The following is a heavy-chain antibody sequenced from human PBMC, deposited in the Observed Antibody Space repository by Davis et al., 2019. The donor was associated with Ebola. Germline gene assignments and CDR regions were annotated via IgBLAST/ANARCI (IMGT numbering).Heavy chain of an antibody. CDR2: IYYSGST. CDR1: GGSISSYY. J-gene: IGHJ3*02. V-gene: IGHV4-59*01. D-gene: IGHD3/OR15-3a*01. CDR3: ARGGRGAFDI. Sequence: SETLSLTYTVSGGSISSYYWSWIRQPPGKGLEWIGYIYYSGSTNYNPSLKSRVTISVDTSKNQFSLKLSSVTAADTAVYYCARGGRGAFDIWGQGTMVTVSS.